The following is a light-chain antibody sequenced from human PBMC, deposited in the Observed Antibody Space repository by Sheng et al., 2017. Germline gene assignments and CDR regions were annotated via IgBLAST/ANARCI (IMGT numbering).Light chain of an antibody. J-gene: IGLJ3*02. Sequence: SYELTQPPSVSVAPGQTATLTCGGDNIGGKSVHWYQQKAGQAPVVVVYDDRDRPSGIPERFSGTNSGNTATLTINRVEAGDEADYYCQVWVTGSLQARVFGGGTKLTVL. CDR3: QVWVTGSLQARV. CDR1: NIGGKS. CDR2: DDR. V-gene: IGLV3-21*02.